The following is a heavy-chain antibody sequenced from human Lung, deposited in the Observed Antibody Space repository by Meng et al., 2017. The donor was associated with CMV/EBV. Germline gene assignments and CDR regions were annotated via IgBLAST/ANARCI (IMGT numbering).Heavy chain of an antibody. D-gene: IGHD3-22*01. Sequence: SXXVSXKASGGTFSSYAISWVRQAPGQGLEWMGGIIPVLGTANYPQKFQGRVTITTDESTSTAYMELSSLRSDDTAVYYCARVVPPSYYYDSSGYYDYWGQGXLVTVSS. CDR3: ARVVPPSYYYDSSGYYDY. CDR1: GGTFSSYA. CDR2: IIPVLGTA. J-gene: IGHJ4*02. V-gene: IGHV1-69*05.